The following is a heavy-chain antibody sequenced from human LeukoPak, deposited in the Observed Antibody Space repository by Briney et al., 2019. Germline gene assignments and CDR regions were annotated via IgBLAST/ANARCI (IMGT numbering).Heavy chain of an antibody. CDR2: IYYSGST. CDR3: ARGMGGYSYVWAFDY. Sequence: PSETLSLTCTVSGGSISSYYWSWLRQPPGKGLEWIGYIYYSGSTNYNPSLKGRVTIPVDTSKNQFSLKLSSVTAADTAVYYCARGMGGYSYVWAFDYWGQGTLVTVSS. CDR1: GGSISSYY. J-gene: IGHJ4*02. D-gene: IGHD5-18*01. V-gene: IGHV4-59*01.